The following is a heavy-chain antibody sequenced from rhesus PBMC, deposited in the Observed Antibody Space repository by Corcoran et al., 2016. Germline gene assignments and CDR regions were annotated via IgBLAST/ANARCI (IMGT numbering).Heavy chain of an antibody. V-gene: IGHV4-169*02. Sequence: QLQLQESGPGLVKPSETLSVTCAVSGGSISSSYWSWIRQAPGKGLEWIGYIYDSGSSTNYNPSLHSRVTLSVDTSKTQLSLKLSSVTAADTAVYYCSSTTYSSGWPIFDYWGQGVLVTVSS. J-gene: IGHJ4*01. D-gene: IGHD6-31*01. CDR1: GGSISSSY. CDR2: IYDSGSST. CDR3: SSTTYSSGWPIFDY.